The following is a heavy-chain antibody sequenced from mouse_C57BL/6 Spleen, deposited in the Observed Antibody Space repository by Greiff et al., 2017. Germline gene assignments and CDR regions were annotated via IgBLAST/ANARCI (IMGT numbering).Heavy chain of an antibody. J-gene: IGHJ4*01. CDR3: ARNSGLLYAMDD. Sequence: QVQLKESGPGLVQPSQSLSITCTVSGFSLTSYGVHWVRQSPGKGLEWLGVIWRGGSTDYNAAFISRLSISKDNSKSHVFFKMNSLQADDTAIYYCARNSGLLYAMDDWGQGTSVTVAS. CDR1: GFSLTSYG. D-gene: IGHD1-1*01. V-gene: IGHV2-2*01. CDR2: IWRGGST.